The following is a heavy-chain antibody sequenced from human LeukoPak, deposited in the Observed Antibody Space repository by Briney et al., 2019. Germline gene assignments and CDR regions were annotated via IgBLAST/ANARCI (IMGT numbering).Heavy chain of an antibody. D-gene: IGHD2-8*01. Sequence: ASVKVSCKSSGYIFSDYYMHWVRQAPGQGLEWMGLTNPKSGDTNFAQKFQGRVTMTRDTSISTAYMELSRLRSDDTAVYYCARVYQDWYFDLWGRGTLVTVSS. V-gene: IGHV1-2*02. CDR2: TNPKSGDT. CDR3: ARVYQDWYFDL. J-gene: IGHJ2*01. CDR1: GYIFSDYY.